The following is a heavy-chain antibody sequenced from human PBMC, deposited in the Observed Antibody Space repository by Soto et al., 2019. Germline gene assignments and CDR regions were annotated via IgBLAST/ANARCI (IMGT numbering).Heavy chain of an antibody. Sequence: EVQLVESGGGLVQPGGSLRLSCAASGFTFSSYDMHWVRQATGKGLEWVSAIGTAGDTYYPGSVKGRFTISRENAKNSLYIQMNSLRAGDTAVYYCARSGITMVRGVIIDHAFDIWGQGTMVTVSS. V-gene: IGHV3-13*01. CDR1: GFTFSSYD. CDR2: IGTAGDT. D-gene: IGHD3-10*01. CDR3: ARSGITMVRGVIIDHAFDI. J-gene: IGHJ3*02.